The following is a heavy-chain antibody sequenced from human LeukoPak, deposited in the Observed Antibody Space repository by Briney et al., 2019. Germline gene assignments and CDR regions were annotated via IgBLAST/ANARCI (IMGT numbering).Heavy chain of an antibody. V-gene: IGHV5-51*01. D-gene: IGHD3-22*01. CDR1: GYSFTSYW. CDR2: IYPGDSDT. CDR3: ARQAPTGSGSGYYRQQFDY. J-gene: IGHJ4*02. Sequence: NHGESLKISCKGSGYSFTSYWIGWVRQMPGKGLEWMGIIYPGDSDTRNSPSFQGQVTISADKSISTAYLQWSSLKASDTAMYYCARQAPTGSGSGYYRQQFDYWGQGTLVTVSS.